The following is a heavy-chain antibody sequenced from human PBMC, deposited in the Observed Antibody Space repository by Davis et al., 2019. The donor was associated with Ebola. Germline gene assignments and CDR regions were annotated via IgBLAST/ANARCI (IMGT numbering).Heavy chain of an antibody. D-gene: IGHD3-10*01. CDR3: ARDGALWSLYYYGMDV. J-gene: IGHJ6*02. V-gene: IGHV1-18*01. CDR1: GDTLTSYA. CDR2: ISAYNGNT. Sequence: AASVKVSCKAVGDTLTSYAMTWVRQAPGQGLEWMGWISAYNGNTNYAQKLQGRVTMTTDTSTSTAYMELRSLRSDDTAVYYCARDGALWSLYYYGMDVWGQGTTVTVSS.